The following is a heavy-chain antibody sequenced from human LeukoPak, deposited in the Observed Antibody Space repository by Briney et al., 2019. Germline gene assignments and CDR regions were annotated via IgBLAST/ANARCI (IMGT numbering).Heavy chain of an antibody. CDR2: IYHSGTT. V-gene: IGHV4-38-2*01. J-gene: IGHJ5*02. Sequence: PSETLSLTCAVSAYSITSGYYWGWIRPPPGKGLEWIGSIYHSGTTYYNPSLKSRVTISVDTSKNQFSLKLSSVTAADTAVYYCARHSQGYNSGWSRKDWFDPWGQGTLVTVSS. CDR3: ARHSQGYNSGWSRKDWFDP. D-gene: IGHD6-19*01. CDR1: AYSITSGYY.